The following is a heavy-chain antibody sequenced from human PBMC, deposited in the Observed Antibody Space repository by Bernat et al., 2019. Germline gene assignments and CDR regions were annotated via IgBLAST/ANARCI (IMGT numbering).Heavy chain of an antibody. J-gene: IGHJ4*02. Sequence: EVQLVESGGGLVQPGGSLRLSCAASGFTFSSYEMNWVRQAPGKGLEWVSYISSSGSTIYYADSVKGRFTISRDNAKNSLYLQMNSLRAEDTALYYRAKGYCSSTSCLNLFDYWGQGTLVTVSS. D-gene: IGHD2-2*01. V-gene: IGHV3-48*03. CDR2: ISSSGSTI. CDR3: AKGYCSSTSCLNLFDY. CDR1: GFTFSSYE.